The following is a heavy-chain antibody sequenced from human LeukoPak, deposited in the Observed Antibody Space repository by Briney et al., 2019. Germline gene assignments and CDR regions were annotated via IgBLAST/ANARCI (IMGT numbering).Heavy chain of an antibody. CDR1: GYTFTSYD. J-gene: IGHJ4*02. CDR3: ARKPLFRGYYFDY. CDR2: MNPNSGNT. V-gene: IGHV1-8*01. Sequence: ASVKLSCKASGYTFTSYDINWVRQATGQGLEWMGWMNPNSGNTGYAQKFQGRVTMTRNTSISTAYMELSSLRSEDTAVYYCARKPLFRGYYFDYWGQGTLVTVSS. D-gene: IGHD3-16*01.